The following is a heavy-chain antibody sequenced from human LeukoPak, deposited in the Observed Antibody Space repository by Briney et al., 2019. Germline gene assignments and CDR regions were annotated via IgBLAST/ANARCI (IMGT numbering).Heavy chain of an antibody. D-gene: IGHD6-19*01. J-gene: IGHJ4*02. CDR1: GFTFSSYW. V-gene: IGHV3-7*01. CDR3: ASQTELIAVAGYFDY. Sequence: GGSLRLSCAASGFTFSSYWMSWVRQAPGKGLEWVANIKQDGSEKYYVDSVKGRFTISRDNAKNSLYLQMNSLRAEDTAVYYCASQTELIAVAGYFDYWGQGTLVTVSS. CDR2: IKQDGSEK.